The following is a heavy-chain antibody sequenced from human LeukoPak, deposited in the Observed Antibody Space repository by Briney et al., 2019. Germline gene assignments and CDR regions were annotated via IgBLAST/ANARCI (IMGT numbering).Heavy chain of an antibody. D-gene: IGHD2-21*02. V-gene: IGHV1-2*02. CDR2: INPKSGAT. CDR1: ENTFTAYY. CDR3: ARGLGFIVVVTSSPDAFDI. J-gene: IGHJ3*02. Sequence: ASVKVSCKSSENTFTAYYIHWVRQAPGQGLEWMGWINPKSGATKYAQKIQGRVTLTSDTSISTAYMELNSPITDDTAVYYGARGLGFIVVVTSSPDAFDIWGQGTMVTVSS.